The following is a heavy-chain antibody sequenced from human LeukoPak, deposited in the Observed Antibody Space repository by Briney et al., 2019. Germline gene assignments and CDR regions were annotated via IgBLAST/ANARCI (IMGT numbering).Heavy chain of an antibody. CDR3: AGGIVGATYYYYYYMDV. CDR2: ISAYNGNT. V-gene: IGHV1-18*01. J-gene: IGHJ6*03. CDR1: GYTFTTYG. Sequence: ASVKVSCKTSGYTFTTYGISWVRQAPGQGLEWMGWISAYNGNTNYAQKFQGRVTMTTDTSTNTAYMELRSLRSDDTAVYYCAGGIVGATYYYYYYMDVWGKGTTVTVS. D-gene: IGHD1-26*01.